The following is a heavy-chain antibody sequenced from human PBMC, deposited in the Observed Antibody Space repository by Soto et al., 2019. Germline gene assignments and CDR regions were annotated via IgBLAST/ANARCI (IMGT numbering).Heavy chain of an antibody. CDR1: GYSFSSFG. J-gene: IGHJ3*02. V-gene: IGHV1-18*01. D-gene: IGHD1-26*01. CDR3: ARDVSVGANIDASEI. CDR2: ISFYNGKT. Sequence: QGQLVQSGPEVKKPGASVKVSCKTSGYSFSSFGISWLRRAPGQGPEWMGWISFYNGKTNFAQKFQDRITLTTDTSTTTADMVLMSLTSDNTTMYSGARDVSVGANIDASEIWGQWTMVTVSS.